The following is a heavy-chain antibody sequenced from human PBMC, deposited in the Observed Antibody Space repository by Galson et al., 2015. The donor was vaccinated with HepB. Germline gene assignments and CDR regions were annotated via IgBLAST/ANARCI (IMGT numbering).Heavy chain of an antibody. Sequence: SLRLSCAASGFTFSSYAMSWVRQAPGKGLEWVSAISGSGSTTDYADSVKGRFTISRDNSKNTLYLQMSSLRVEDTAVYYCAKAEAGGFEYWGRGTLVTVSS. CDR2: ISGSGSTT. D-gene: IGHD3-16*01. CDR1: GFTFSSYA. J-gene: IGHJ4*02. V-gene: IGHV3-23*01. CDR3: AKAEAGGFEY.